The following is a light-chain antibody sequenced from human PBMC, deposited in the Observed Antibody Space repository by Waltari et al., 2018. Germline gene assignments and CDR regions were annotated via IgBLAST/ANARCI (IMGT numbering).Light chain of an antibody. CDR3: QQYSSFPRT. Sequence: DIQMTQSPSTLSASVGDIVPLTCRASQSISTWLAWYQQKPGRAPKLLIYKASSLESGVPSRFSGSGSGTEFTLTISSLQPDDFATYYCQQYSSFPRTFGQGTKVEIK. CDR2: KAS. V-gene: IGKV1-5*03. J-gene: IGKJ1*01. CDR1: QSISTW.